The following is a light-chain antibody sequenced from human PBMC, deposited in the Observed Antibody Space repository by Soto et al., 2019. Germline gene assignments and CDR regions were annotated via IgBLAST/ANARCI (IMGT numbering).Light chain of an antibody. CDR2: VAS. Sequence: DIQMTQSASSLSASVGDRVTITCRASQSISRYLSWYQQKPGKAPKLLISVASSLQSGVPARFSGSGSGTDFTLTIDSLQPEDFATYHCQQYKSYMFTFGQGTKLEIK. CDR1: QSISRY. V-gene: IGKV1-39*01. CDR3: QQYKSYMFT. J-gene: IGKJ2*01.